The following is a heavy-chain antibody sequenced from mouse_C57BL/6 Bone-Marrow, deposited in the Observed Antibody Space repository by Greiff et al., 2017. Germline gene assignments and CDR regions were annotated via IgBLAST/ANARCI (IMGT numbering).Heavy chain of an antibody. CDR2: IDPSDSET. J-gene: IGHJ3*01. CDR1: GYTFTSYW. Sequence: QVHVKQPGAELVRPGSSVKLSCKASGYTFTSYWMHWVKQRPIQGLEWIGNIDPSDSETHYNQKFKDKATLTVDKSSSTAYMQLSSLTSEDSAVYYCARRGTGAWFAYWGQGTLVTVSA. D-gene: IGHD3-3*01. V-gene: IGHV1-52*01. CDR3: ARRGTGAWFAY.